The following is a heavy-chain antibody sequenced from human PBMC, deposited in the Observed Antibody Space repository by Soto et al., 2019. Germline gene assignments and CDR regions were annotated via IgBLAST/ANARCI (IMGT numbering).Heavy chain of an antibody. CDR1: GGSFSGYY. V-gene: IGHV4-34*01. CDR2: INHSGST. D-gene: IGHD2-15*01. CDR3: ARGPLEYCSGGSCYRALNY. Sequence: QVQLQQWGAGLLKPSETLSLTCAVYGGSFSGYYWSWIRQPPGKGLEWIGEINHSGSTNYNPSLKSRVTISVDTSKNQFSLKLSSVSAADTAVYYCARGPLEYCSGGSCYRALNYWGQGTLVTVSS. J-gene: IGHJ4*02.